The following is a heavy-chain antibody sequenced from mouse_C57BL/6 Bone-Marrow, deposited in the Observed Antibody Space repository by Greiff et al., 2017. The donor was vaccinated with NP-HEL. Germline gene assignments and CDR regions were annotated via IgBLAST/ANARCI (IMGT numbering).Heavy chain of an antibody. CDR1: EYEFPSHD. CDR3: ARHIAHDGYSYYAMDY. CDR2: INSDGGST. V-gene: IGHV5-2*03. J-gene: IGHJ4*01. Sequence: EVKLVESGGGLVQPGESLKLSCESNEYEFPSHDMSWVRKTPEKRLELVAAINSDGGSTYYPDTMERRFIISRDNTKKTLYLQMSSLRSEDTALYYCARHIAHDGYSYYAMDYWGQGTSVTVSS. D-gene: IGHD2-3*01.